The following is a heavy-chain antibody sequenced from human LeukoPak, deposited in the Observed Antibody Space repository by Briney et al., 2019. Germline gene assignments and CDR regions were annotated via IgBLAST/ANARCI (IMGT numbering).Heavy chain of an antibody. V-gene: IGHV4-61*02. CDR2: IYTSGST. CDR1: GGSISSGSYY. J-gene: IGHJ6*03. CDR3: ARTTEGGYTYDYFYYYYMDV. D-gene: IGHD5-18*01. Sequence: SSETLSLTCTVSGGSISSGSYYWSWIRQPAGKGLEWIGRIYTSGSTNYNPSLKSRVTISVDTSKNQFSLKLRSVTAADTAVYYCARTTEGGYTYDYFYYYYMDVWAKGPRSPSP.